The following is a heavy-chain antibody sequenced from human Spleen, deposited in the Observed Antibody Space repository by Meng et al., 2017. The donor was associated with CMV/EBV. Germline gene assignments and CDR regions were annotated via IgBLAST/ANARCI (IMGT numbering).Heavy chain of an antibody. CDR3: ARGGVTVTSYDAFDI. V-gene: IGHV1-18*01. CDR2: ISTYSGDA. J-gene: IGHJ3*02. CDR1: GYRFSDYG. Sequence: ASVKVSCKASGYRFSDYGISWVRQAPGQRPEWLGWISTYSGDAKYAERFQGRASMTTDTSTNTAYMELRSLRSDDTAVYYCARGGVTVTSYDAFDIWGQGTMVTVSS. D-gene: IGHD2-2*01.